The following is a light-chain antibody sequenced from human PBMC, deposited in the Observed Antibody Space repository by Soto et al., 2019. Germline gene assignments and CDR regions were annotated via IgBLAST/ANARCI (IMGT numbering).Light chain of an antibody. CDR2: GAS. V-gene: IGKV3-20*01. CDR1: QSVSRY. J-gene: IGKJ1*01. CDR3: QQYGSSPWT. Sequence: EIVLPQSPGTLSLSPGERATLSCRASQSVSRYLAWYQQKPGQAPRLLIYGASSRATGIPDRFSGSGSGTDFTLTISRLEPEDFAVYYCQQYGSSPWTFCQGTKVEIK.